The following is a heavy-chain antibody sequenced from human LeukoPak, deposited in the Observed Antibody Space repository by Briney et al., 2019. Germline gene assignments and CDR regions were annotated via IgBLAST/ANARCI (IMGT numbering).Heavy chain of an antibody. V-gene: IGHV1-18*01. CDR3: ASLVVVAATRSHFDY. D-gene: IGHD2-15*01. CDR1: GYTFTSYG. CDR2: ISAYNGNT. Sequence: ASVKVSCKASGYTFTSYGISWVRQAPGEGLEWMGWISAYNGNTNYAQKLQGRVTMTTDTSTSTAYMELRSLRSDDTAVYYCASLVVVAATRSHFDYWGQGTLVTVSS. J-gene: IGHJ4*02.